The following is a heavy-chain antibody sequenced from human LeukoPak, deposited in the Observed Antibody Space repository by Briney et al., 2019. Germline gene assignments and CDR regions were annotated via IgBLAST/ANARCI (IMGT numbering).Heavy chain of an antibody. CDR1: GYSFTNYW. CDR2: IYPGDSDT. D-gene: IGHD3-22*01. J-gene: IGHJ3*02. Sequence: GESLKISCKGSGYSFTNYWIGWVRQVPGKGLEWMGIIYPGDSDTRYSPSFQGQVTISADKSISTAYLQWRSLQASDIAMFYCARPVDYYDSTGPGAFDIWGQGTMVTVSS. CDR3: ARPVDYYDSTGPGAFDI. V-gene: IGHV5-51*01.